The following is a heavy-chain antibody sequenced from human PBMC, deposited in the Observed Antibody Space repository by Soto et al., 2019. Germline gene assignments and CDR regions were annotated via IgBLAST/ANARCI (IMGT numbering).Heavy chain of an antibody. D-gene: IGHD2-15*01. CDR2: ISSSSSTI. J-gene: IGHJ6*04. Sequence: GGSLRLSCAASGFTFSSYSMNWVRQAPGKGLGWVSYISSSSSTIYYADSVKGRFTISRDNAKNSLYLQMNSLRAEDTAVYYCARDGGDIVVVVAAWDVWGKGTTVTVSS. V-gene: IGHV3-48*01. CDR3: ARDGGDIVVVVAAWDV. CDR1: GFTFSSYS.